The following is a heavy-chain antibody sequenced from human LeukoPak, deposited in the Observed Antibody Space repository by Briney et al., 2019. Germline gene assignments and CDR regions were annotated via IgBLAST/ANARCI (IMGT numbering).Heavy chain of an antibody. J-gene: IGHJ3*02. CDR1: GGSISSYY. CDR2: IYYSGST. D-gene: IGHD6-13*01. CDR3: AREDIAAAGNAFDI. Sequence: KPSETLSLTCTVSGGSISSYYWSWIRQPPGKGLEWIGYIYYSGSTNYNPSLKSRVTISVDTSKNQFSLKLSSVTAADTAVYYCAREDIAAAGNAFDIWGQGTMVTVSS. V-gene: IGHV4-59*01.